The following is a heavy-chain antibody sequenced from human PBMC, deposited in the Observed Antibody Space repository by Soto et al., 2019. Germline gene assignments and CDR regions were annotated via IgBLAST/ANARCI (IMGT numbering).Heavy chain of an antibody. D-gene: IGHD1-1*01. CDR2: INPSGRT. Sequence: SETLSLTCVVSGDSFRDYYWSWIRQSPGVGLEWIGEINPSGRTEYNPSLRGRVTLSVDSSKNQFSLTLSTMSAADTAVYYCARTRNRWFDSWGQGTLVTVSS. CDR1: GDSFRDYY. V-gene: IGHV4-34*01. CDR3: ARTRNRWFDS. J-gene: IGHJ5*01.